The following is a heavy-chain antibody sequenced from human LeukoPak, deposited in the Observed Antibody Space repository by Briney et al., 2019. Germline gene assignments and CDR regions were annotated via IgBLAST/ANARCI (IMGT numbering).Heavy chain of an antibody. V-gene: IGHV3-21*01. CDR2: ISSTSSYI. J-gene: IGHJ4*02. D-gene: IGHD5-24*01. Sequence: GGSLRLSCAASGFSISSYEMNWVRQAPGKGLEWVSFISSTSSYIYYADSVKGRFTISRDNAKNSLYLQMNSLRGEDTAVYYCARVTVNGYNYIDYWGQGTLVTVPS. CDR1: GFSISSYE. CDR3: ARVTVNGYNYIDY.